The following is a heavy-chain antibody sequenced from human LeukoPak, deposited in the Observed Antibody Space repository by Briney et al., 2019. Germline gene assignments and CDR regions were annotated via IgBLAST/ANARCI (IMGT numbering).Heavy chain of an antibody. Sequence: PSETLSLTCTVSGGSINNYYWSWIRQPPGKGLEWIGYIYYSGSTNYSSSLKSRVTISVDTSKNQFSLKLSSVTAADTAVYYCARRFYYGGNERGLDYWGQGTLVTVSS. CDR3: ARRFYYGGNERGLDY. CDR1: GGSINNYY. CDR2: IYYSGST. J-gene: IGHJ4*02. D-gene: IGHD4-23*01. V-gene: IGHV4-59*08.